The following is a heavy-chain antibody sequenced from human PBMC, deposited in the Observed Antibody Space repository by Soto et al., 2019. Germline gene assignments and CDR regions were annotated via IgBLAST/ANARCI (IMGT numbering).Heavy chain of an antibody. CDR3: LRDIFGVVIFDS. D-gene: IGHD3-3*01. V-gene: IGHV3-23*01. J-gene: IGHJ4*02. CDR1: GFTFSNFA. CDR2: ISSGGEST. Sequence: PGGSLRLSCAASGFTFSNFAMNWVRQAPGKGLQWVSLISSGGESTYYADSVKGRFTISRDNSQNTVHLQMSSLRTEDTAVYYCLRDIFGVVIFDSWGQGTPVTVSS.